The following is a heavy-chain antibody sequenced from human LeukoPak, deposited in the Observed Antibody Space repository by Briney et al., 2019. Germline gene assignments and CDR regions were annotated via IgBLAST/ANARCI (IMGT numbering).Heavy chain of an antibody. CDR2: INSNGGRT. J-gene: IGHJ6*03. D-gene: IGHD4-23*01. CDR1: GFTFSSYA. V-gene: IGHV3-64*01. Sequence: GGSLRLSCAASGFTFSSYAMHWVRQAPGKGLEYVSAINSNGGRTYYANSVEGRFTISRDNSKNTLYLQMVSLRAEDMAVYYCARDAEVSHYYYYMDVWGKGTTVTVSS. CDR3: ARDAEVSHYYYYMDV.